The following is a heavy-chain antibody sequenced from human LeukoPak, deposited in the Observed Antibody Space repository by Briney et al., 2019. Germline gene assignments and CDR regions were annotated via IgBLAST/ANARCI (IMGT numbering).Heavy chain of an antibody. Sequence: EGSLRLSCAASGFTFSSYSMNWVRQAPGKGLEWVSSISSSSSYIYYADSVKGRFTISRDNAKNSLYLQMNSLRAEDTAVYYCARDLVVTATPNDAFDIWGQGTMVTVSS. CDR2: ISSSSSYI. CDR3: ARDLVVTATPNDAFDI. D-gene: IGHD2-21*02. CDR1: GFTFSSYS. J-gene: IGHJ3*02. V-gene: IGHV3-21*01.